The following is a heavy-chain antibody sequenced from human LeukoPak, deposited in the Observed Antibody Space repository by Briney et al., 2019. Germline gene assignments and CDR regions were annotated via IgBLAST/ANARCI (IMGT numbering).Heavy chain of an antibody. V-gene: IGHV1-18*01. J-gene: IGHJ3*02. Sequence: ASVKVSCKASGYTFTSYGISWVRQAPGQGLEWMGWISAYNGNTNYAQKLQGRVTMTTDTSTSTAYMELRSLRSDDTAVYYCARGQYDYGDYWEAFDIWGQGTMVTVSS. D-gene: IGHD4-17*01. CDR1: GYTFTSYG. CDR2: ISAYNGNT. CDR3: ARGQYDYGDYWEAFDI.